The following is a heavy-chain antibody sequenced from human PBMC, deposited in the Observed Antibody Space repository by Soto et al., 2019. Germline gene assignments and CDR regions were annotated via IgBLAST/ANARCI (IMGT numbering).Heavy chain of an antibody. V-gene: IGHV3-7*04. CDR2: IKQDGSEK. Sequence: EVQLVESGGGLVQPGGSLRLSCAASGFTFSSYWMTWVRQAPGKGLEWVANIKQDGSEKYYVDSVKGRFTISRDNAKNSLYLQMNSLRAEDTAVYYCARDTNIVTTIRVRAYYYGMDVWGQGTTVTVSS. CDR3: ARDTNIVTTIRVRAYYYGMDV. J-gene: IGHJ6*02. D-gene: IGHD5-12*01. CDR1: GFTFSSYW.